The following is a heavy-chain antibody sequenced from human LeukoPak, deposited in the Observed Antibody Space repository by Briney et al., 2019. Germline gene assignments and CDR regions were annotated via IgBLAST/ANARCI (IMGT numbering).Heavy chain of an antibody. CDR2: INPNSGGT. CDR3: ARDILAVAGDY. CDR1: GYTFTGYY. J-gene: IGHJ4*02. D-gene: IGHD6-19*01. Sequence: GASVKVSCKASGYTFTGYYMHWVRQAPGQGLEWMGRINPNSGGTNYAQKFQGRVTMTRDTSIGTAYMELSRLRSDDTAVYYCARDILAVAGDYWGQRTLGTVSS. V-gene: IGHV1-2*06.